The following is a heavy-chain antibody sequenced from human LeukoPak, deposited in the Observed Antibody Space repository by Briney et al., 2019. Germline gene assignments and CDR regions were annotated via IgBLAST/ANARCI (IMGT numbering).Heavy chain of an antibody. Sequence: SETLSLTCAVYGGSFSGYYWSWIRQPPGKGLEWIGYIYYSGSTNYNPSLKSRVTISVDTSKNQFSLKLSSVTAADTAVYYCARARGYSYGLTLWGQGTLVTVSS. D-gene: IGHD5-18*01. V-gene: IGHV4-59*01. CDR2: IYYSGST. CDR3: ARARGYSYGLTL. CDR1: GGSFSGYY. J-gene: IGHJ4*02.